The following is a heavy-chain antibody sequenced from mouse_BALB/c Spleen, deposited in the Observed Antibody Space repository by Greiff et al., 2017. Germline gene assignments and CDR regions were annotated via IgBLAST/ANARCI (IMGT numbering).Heavy chain of an antibody. Sequence: DVMLVESGGGLVKPGGSLKLSCAASGFTFSSYAMSWVRQSPEKRLEWVAEISSGGSYTYYPDTVTGRFTISRDNAKNTLYLEMSSLRSEDTAMYYCAREGLGPYYFDYWGQGTTLTVSS. D-gene: IGHD4-1*01. CDR2: ISSGGSYT. J-gene: IGHJ2*01. CDR1: GFTFSSYA. V-gene: IGHV5-9-4*01. CDR3: AREGLGPYYFDY.